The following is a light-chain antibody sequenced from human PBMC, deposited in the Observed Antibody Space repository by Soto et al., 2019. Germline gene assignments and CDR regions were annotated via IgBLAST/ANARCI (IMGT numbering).Light chain of an antibody. CDR1: QSVSSSY. J-gene: IGKJ1*01. CDR3: QQYGSSPRT. Sequence: EIVLTQPPGTLSLSPGERATLSCRASQSVSSSYLAWYQQKPGQAPRLLIYGASSRATGIPDRFSGSGSGTDFTLTISSLEPEHFALYYCQQYGSSPRTFGQGTKV. CDR2: GAS. V-gene: IGKV3-20*01.